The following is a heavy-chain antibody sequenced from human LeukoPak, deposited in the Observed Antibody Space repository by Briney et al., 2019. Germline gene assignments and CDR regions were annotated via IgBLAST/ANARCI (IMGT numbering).Heavy chain of an antibody. Sequence: GGSLRLSCAASGFTFSSYWMSWVRQAPGKGLEWVANIKQDGSEKYYVDSVKGRFTISRDNSKNTLYLQMNSLRAEDTAVYYCAKETPGYCSSTSCPNWFDPWGQGTLVTVSS. D-gene: IGHD2-2*01. CDR1: GFTFSSYW. CDR2: IKQDGSEK. J-gene: IGHJ5*02. CDR3: AKETPGYCSSTSCPNWFDP. V-gene: IGHV3-7*03.